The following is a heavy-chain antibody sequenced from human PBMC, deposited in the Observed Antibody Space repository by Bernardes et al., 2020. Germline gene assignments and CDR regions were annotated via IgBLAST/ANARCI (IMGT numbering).Heavy chain of an antibody. CDR3: AREPKENYDFWSGYYSDGMDV. D-gene: IGHD3-3*01. V-gene: IGHV3-30*03. Sequence: GGSLRLSCAASGFTFSSHAMHWVRQAPGKGLEWVTTISYDGSKKYYADFVEGRLTVSRDNSRNTVSLQMNSLRGDDTAVYYCAREPKENYDFWSGYYSDGMDVWGQGTTVTVTS. J-gene: IGHJ6*02. CDR1: GFTFSSHA. CDR2: ISYDGSKK.